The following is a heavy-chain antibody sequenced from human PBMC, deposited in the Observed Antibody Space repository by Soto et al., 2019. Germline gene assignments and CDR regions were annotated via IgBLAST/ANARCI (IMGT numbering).Heavy chain of an antibody. D-gene: IGHD3-10*01. J-gene: IGHJ6*02. V-gene: IGHV4-34*01. Sequence: TSETLSLTCGVYGGSFSGYYWSWSRQTPGKGLEWIGEINHSGSTNYNPSLKSRVTISVDTSKSQFSLKLSSVTAADTAVYYCARGQKYYSSGSRVIYYYYGMDVWGPGTTVTVSS. CDR3: ARGQKYYSSGSRVIYYYYGMDV. CDR2: INHSGST. CDR1: GGSFSGYY.